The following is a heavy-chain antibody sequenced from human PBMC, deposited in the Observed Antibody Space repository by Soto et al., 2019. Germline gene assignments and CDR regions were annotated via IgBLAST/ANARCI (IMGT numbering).Heavy chain of an antibody. J-gene: IGHJ6*02. V-gene: IGHV3-33*01. Sequence: PGGSLRLSCAASGFTFSSYGMHWVRQAPGKGLEWVAGIWYDGSNKYYADSVKGRFTISRDNSKNTLYLQMNSLRAEDTAVYYCARDQYYDFRGGYSQSGMDVWGQGTTVTVSS. CDR3: ARDQYYDFRGGYSQSGMDV. CDR1: GFTFSSYG. CDR2: IWYDGSNK. D-gene: IGHD3-3*01.